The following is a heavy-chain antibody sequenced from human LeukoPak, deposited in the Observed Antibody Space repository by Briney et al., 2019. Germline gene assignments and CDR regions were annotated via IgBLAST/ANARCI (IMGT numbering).Heavy chain of an antibody. Sequence: GGSLRLSCAASGFTFSSYSMSWVRQAPGKGLEWVSSISSSSSYIYYADSVKGRFTISRDSAKNSLYLQMNSLRAEDTAVYYCAREAEDAFDIWGQGTMVTVSS. CDR2: ISSSSSYI. J-gene: IGHJ3*02. CDR1: GFTFSSYS. CDR3: AREAEDAFDI. V-gene: IGHV3-21*01.